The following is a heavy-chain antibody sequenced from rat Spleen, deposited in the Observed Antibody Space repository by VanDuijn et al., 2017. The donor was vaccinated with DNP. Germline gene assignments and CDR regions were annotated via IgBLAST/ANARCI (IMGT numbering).Heavy chain of an antibody. CDR1: GFPLANYD. CDR2: IQSGGVT. D-gene: IGHD1-11*01. V-gene: IGHV2-27*01. Sequence: QVRLKESGPDLVQPSQTLSLTCSVSGFPLANYDVHWVRQPPGKGLEWMGRIQSGGVTDYNSALKSRLSISRDTSTSQVFLTMDSVQTEDTAMYFCAGPIYFYSVLDYWGQGVMVTVST. J-gene: IGHJ2*01. CDR3: AGPIYFYSVLDY.